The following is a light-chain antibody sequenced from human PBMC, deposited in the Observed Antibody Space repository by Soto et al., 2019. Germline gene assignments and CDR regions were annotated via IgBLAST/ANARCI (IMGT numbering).Light chain of an antibody. CDR2: GAS. V-gene: IGKV3-20*01. CDR3: QQYGSSPGT. Sequence: EIVLTQSPGTLSLSPGERATLSCRASQTVSSFYLAWYQQKPGQAPSLLIYGASSRATGIPDRFTGSGSGTDFTLTISRLEPEDFALYYCQQYGSSPGTFGQGTKLEI. J-gene: IGKJ2*01. CDR1: QTVSSFY.